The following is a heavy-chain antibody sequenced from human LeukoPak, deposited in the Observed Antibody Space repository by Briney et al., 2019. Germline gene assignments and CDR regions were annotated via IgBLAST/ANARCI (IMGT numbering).Heavy chain of an antibody. CDR3: ARGCSSTSCYGFDY. V-gene: IGHV3-53*01. D-gene: IGHD2-2*01. CDR2: IYSGGST. J-gene: IGHJ4*02. CDR1: GFTVSSKY. Sequence: GGSLRLSCAASGFTVSSKYMSWVRQAPGKGLEWVSVIYSGGSTYYADSVKGRFTISRDNSKNTLYPQMNSLRAEDTAVYYCARGCSSTSCYGFDYWGQGTLVTVSS.